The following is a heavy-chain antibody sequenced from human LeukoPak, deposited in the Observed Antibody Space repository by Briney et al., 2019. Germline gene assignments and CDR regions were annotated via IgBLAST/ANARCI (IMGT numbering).Heavy chain of an antibody. Sequence: ASVKVSCKASGYTFTGYYMHWVRQAPGQGLEWMGWINPNSGGTNYAQKFQGRVTMTRDTSISTAYMELSSLRSEDTAVYYCARAALLYYYYGMDVWGQGTTVTVSS. CDR2: INPNSGGT. CDR3: ARAALLYYYYGMDV. J-gene: IGHJ6*02. CDR1: GYTFTGYY. V-gene: IGHV1-2*02.